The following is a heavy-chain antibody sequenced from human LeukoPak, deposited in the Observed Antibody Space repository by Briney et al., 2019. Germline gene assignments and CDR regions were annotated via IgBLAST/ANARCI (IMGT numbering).Heavy chain of an antibody. D-gene: IGHD6-6*01. J-gene: IGHJ6*02. CDR1: TDSISSGNYY. Sequence: TSETLSLTCTVSTDSISSGNYYWRWIRQPPGKGLEWIGYIYYSGSTYYNPSLKSRVTISVDTSKNQFSLKLSSVTAADTAVYYCAREGVAARGSHYYGMDVWGQGTTVTVSS. CDR2: IYYSGST. V-gene: IGHV4-30-4*01. CDR3: AREGVAARGSHYYGMDV.